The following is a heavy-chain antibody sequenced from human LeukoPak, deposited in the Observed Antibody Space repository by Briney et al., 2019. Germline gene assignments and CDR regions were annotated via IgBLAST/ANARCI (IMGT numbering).Heavy chain of an antibody. J-gene: IGHJ4*02. CDR1: GFTFSSYP. CDR3: ARGLWFGELGESYFDT. V-gene: IGHV3-30*04. D-gene: IGHD3-10*01. Sequence: GGSLRLSCAASGFTFSSYPLHWVRQAPGKGLEWVAVISYDGSKKFYADSVKGRFTISRDNSKNTLYLQMNSLRVEDTAVYYCARGLWFGELGESYFDTWGQGTLVTVSS. CDR2: ISYDGSKK.